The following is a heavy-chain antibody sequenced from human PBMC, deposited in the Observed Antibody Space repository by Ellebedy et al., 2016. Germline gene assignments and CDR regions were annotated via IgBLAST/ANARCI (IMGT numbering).Heavy chain of an antibody. V-gene: IGHV3-7*04. Sequence: GESLKISCAASGFTSGNYWMSWLRQAPGKGLELLANIKQDGSETYYVDSVKGRFTISRDNAKNSLYLQMNNLGVEDTAVYYCARGGLQYPDFWGQGTLVTVSS. CDR2: IKQDGSET. CDR1: GFTSGNYW. CDR3: ARGGLQYPDF. D-gene: IGHD4-11*01. J-gene: IGHJ4*02.